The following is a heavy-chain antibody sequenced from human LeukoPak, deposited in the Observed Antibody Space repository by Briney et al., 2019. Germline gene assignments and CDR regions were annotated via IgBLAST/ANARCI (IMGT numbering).Heavy chain of an antibody. CDR3: ARPKPSSSYLGY. V-gene: IGHV1-18*01. CDR1: VYTFTSYG. CDR2: ISAYNGNT. D-gene: IGHD6-6*01. J-gene: IGHJ4*02. Sequence: ASVKVSCKASVYTFTSYGISWVRQAPGQGLEWMGWISAYNGNTNYAQKLQGRVTMTTDSSTSTAYMELRSLRSDDTAVYYCARPKPSSSYLGYWGQGTLVTVSS.